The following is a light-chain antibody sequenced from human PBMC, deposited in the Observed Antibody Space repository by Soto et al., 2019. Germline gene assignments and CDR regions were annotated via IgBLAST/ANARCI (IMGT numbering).Light chain of an antibody. CDR3: QKYDSAPQT. CDR1: QGIIDY. V-gene: IGKV1-27*01. CDR2: AAS. J-gene: IGKJ1*01. Sequence: DIQMTQSPSSLSASVGDTVTITCRASQGIIDYVAWFQQRPGKAPNLLIYAASTLHVGGPSRFSGSGAGTDFTLTISSLQPEDAATYYCQKYDSAPQTFGPGTKVEIK.